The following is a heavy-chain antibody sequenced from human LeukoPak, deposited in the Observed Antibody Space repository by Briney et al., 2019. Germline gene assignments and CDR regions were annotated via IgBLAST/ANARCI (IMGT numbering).Heavy chain of an antibody. CDR1: GFTFRSYE. CDR3: AVFPTHY. D-gene: IGHD3-10*02. Sequence: GGSLRLSCAASGFTFRSYEMNWVRQAPGKGLEWVSYISRSGSNINYADSVKGRFTISRDNAKNSLYLQMNSLRAEDTAVYYCAVFPTHYWGQGTLVTVSS. V-gene: IGHV3-48*03. CDR2: ISRSGSNI. J-gene: IGHJ4*02.